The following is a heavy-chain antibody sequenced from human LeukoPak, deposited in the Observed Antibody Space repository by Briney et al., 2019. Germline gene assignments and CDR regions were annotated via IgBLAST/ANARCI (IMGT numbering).Heavy chain of an antibody. CDR1: GFTFNSYA. J-gene: IGHJ4*02. Sequence: GGSLRLSCAASGFTFNSYAMSWVRQAPGKGLEWVSAISGSGGSTYYADSVKGRFTISRDNAKNSLYLQMNSLRAEDTALYYCAKDVSSGYYIDYWGQGTLVTVSS. V-gene: IGHV3-23*01. CDR2: ISGSGGST. CDR3: AKDVSSGYYIDY. D-gene: IGHD3-22*01.